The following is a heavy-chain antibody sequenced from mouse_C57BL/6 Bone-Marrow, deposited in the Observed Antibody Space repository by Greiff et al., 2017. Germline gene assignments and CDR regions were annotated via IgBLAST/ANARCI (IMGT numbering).Heavy chain of an antibody. V-gene: IGHV1-80*01. Sequence: QVQLQQSGAELVKPGASVKISCKASGYAFSSYWMNWVKQRPGKGLEWIGQIYPGDGDTNYNGKFKGKATLTADKSSSTAYMQLSSLTSEDSAVYFGARAGLLRYFYYAMDYWGQGTSVTVSS. CDR2: IYPGDGDT. CDR3: ARAGLLRYFYYAMDY. CDR1: GYAFSSYW. J-gene: IGHJ4*01. D-gene: IGHD1-1*01.